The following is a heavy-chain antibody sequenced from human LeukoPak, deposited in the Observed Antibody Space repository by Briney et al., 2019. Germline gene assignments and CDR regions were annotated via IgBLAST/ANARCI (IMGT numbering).Heavy chain of an antibody. Sequence: SETLSLTCAVSGGSISSGSYSWSGIRQPPGKGLEGIGYIYPRGSTYYNPSLKSRVILSLDKSANQFSLNLSSVTAADTAVYYCARFSPRAMGNYLDFWGQGTLVTVSS. CDR3: ARFSPRAMGNYLDF. J-gene: IGHJ4*02. V-gene: IGHV4-30-2*01. D-gene: IGHD2/OR15-2a*01. CDR2: IYPRGST. CDR1: GGSISSGSYS.